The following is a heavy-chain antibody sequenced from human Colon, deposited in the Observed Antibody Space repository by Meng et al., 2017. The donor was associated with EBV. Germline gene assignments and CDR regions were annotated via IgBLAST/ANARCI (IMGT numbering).Heavy chain of an antibody. CDR1: GFTFSNSW. J-gene: IGHJ4*02. Sequence: VGSGGASVQLGAALCRVFAGSGFTFSNSWMPWVRQVPGKGLEWVSRTNEDGGITTYADSVKGRFNISRDNTKNILYLQMNSLRADDTAMYFCSRDLVGSDDDWGQGTLVTVSS. D-gene: IGHD6-25*01. CDR3: SRDLVGSDDD. V-gene: IGHV3-74*01. CDR2: TNEDGGIT.